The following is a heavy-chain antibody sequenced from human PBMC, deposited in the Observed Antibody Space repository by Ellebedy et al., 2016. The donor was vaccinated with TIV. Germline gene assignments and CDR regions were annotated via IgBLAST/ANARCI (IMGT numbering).Heavy chain of an antibody. J-gene: IGHJ5*02. V-gene: IGHV3-48*03. CDR1: GFTFRSHE. Sequence: GESLKISCAASGFTFRSHEMTWVRQAPGKGLEWVSHISGSASTWYYADSVKGRFTISRDNTKNSLYLQMDSLRVEDTAVYYCARRGGYCSSTSCFADWFDPWGQGTLVTVSS. CDR3: ARRGGYCSSTSCFADWFDP. D-gene: IGHD2-2*01. CDR2: ISGSASTW.